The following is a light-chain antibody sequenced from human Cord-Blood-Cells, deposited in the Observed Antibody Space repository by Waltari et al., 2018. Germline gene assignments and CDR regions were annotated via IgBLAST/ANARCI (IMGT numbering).Light chain of an antibody. J-gene: IGKJ2*01. Sequence: EIVMTQSPATLSVSPGESATLSCRASQSVSSNLAWYQQKPGQAPRLLIYGASTRATGIPARFSGSGSGTEFTLIISSLQSEDFAVYYCQQYNNWPYTFGQGTKLEIK. CDR2: GAS. V-gene: IGKV3-15*01. CDR1: QSVSSN. CDR3: QQYNNWPYT.